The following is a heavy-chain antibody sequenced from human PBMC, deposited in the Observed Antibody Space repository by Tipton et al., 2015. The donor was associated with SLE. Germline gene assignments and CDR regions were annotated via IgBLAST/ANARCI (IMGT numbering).Heavy chain of an antibody. CDR2: INGGNGNT. J-gene: IGHJ4*02. V-gene: IGHV1-3*01. CDR3: ARGEASSNYEDY. D-gene: IGHD4-11*01. CDR1: GYTFSDYA. Sequence: QLVQSGPEVKKPGASVRVSCETSGYTFSDYAIHWVRQDPGQRLEWMGWINGGNGNTRYSQKFQGRVSITRDTFTSTAYMELRSLRSDDTAVYYGARGEASSNYEDYWGQGPLVTVSS.